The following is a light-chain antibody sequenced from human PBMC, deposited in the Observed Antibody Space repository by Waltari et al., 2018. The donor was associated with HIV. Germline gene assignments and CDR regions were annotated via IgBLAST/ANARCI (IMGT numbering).Light chain of an antibody. CDR3: QQYNNRPWT. V-gene: IGKV3D-15*01. J-gene: IGKJ1*01. CDR2: GAS. CDR1: QSVSSN. Sequence: EIVMTTSPATLSVSPGESATLSCRASQSVSSNLAWYQQQPGQAPRLLMSGASTRATGIPARFSGSGSGTEFTLTISSLQSEDFAVYYCQQYNNRPWTFGQGTTVEIK.